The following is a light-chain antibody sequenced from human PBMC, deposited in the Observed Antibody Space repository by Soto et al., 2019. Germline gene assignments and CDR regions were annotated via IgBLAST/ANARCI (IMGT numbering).Light chain of an antibody. CDR1: HDISTY. V-gene: IGKV1-9*01. CDR2: DAS. CDR3: QQYNTYST. J-gene: IGKJ5*01. Sequence: DIQLTQYPSLLSASVGDRVTIACRASHDISTYLAWYQQKPGKAPNPLIYDASSLKSGVPARFSGSGSGTEFTLTISSLQPDDFATYYCQQYNTYSTFGQGTRLEIK.